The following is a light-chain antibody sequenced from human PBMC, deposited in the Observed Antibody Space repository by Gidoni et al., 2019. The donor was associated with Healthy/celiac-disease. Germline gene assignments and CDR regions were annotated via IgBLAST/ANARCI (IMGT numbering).Light chain of an antibody. CDR2: GAS. CDR1: QSVSSSY. V-gene: IGKV3-20*01. Sequence: EIVLTQSPGTLSLSPGERATLSCRASQSVSSSYLAWYQQKPGQAPRLLIYGASSRATGIPDRFSGSGSGTDFTLTISRLEPEDFAVYYCQQYGSSPTFXSXTKVDIK. CDR3: QQYGSSPT. J-gene: IGKJ3*01.